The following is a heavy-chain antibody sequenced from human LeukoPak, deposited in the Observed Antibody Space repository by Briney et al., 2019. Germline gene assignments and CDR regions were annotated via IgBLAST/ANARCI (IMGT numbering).Heavy chain of an antibody. D-gene: IGHD2-2*01. Sequence: GGSLRLSCAASGFTFSSYAMSWVRQAPGKGLEWVSGISGSGGSTYYADSVKGRFTISRDNSKNTLYLQMNSLRAEDTAVYYCARHLVATAMLPAFDIWGQGTMVTVSS. CDR3: ARHLVATAMLPAFDI. CDR1: GFTFSSYA. V-gene: IGHV3-23*01. J-gene: IGHJ3*02. CDR2: ISGSGGST.